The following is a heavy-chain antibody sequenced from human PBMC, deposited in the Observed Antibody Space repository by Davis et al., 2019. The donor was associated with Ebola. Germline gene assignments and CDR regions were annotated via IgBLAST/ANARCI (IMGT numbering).Heavy chain of an antibody. Sequence: GESLKISCAASGFTFSSYSMNLVRHAPGKGLEWVSSISSSSTYMYYADSVKGRFTISRDNAKNSLYLQMNSLRAEDTAVYYCARAQGVTCSGGSCYSGSRFDPWGQGTLVTVSS. D-gene: IGHD2-15*01. V-gene: IGHV3-21*01. CDR3: ARAQGVTCSGGSCYSGSRFDP. CDR2: ISSSSTYM. J-gene: IGHJ5*02. CDR1: GFTFSSYS.